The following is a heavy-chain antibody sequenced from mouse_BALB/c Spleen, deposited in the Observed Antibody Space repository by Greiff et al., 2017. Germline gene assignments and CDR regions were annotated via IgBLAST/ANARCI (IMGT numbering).Heavy chain of an antibody. CDR3: ARALTGAWFAY. CDR2: IYPGDGDT. D-gene: IGHD4-1*01. J-gene: IGHJ3*01. Sequence: VQVVESGAELVRPGSSVKISCKASGYAFSSYWMNWVKQRPGQGLEWIGQIYPGDGDTNYNGKFKGKATLTADKSSSTAYMQLSSLTSEDSAVYFCARALTGAWFAYWGQGTLVTVSA. V-gene: IGHV1-80*01. CDR1: GYAFSSYW.